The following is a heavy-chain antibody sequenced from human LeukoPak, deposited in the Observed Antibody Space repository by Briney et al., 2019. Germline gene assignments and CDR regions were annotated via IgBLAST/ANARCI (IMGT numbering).Heavy chain of an antibody. V-gene: IGHV3-30*04. CDR3: ARARAVAGLYYFDY. CDR2: ISYDGSNK. CDR1: GFTFSSYA. Sequence: GGSLRLPCAASGFTFSSYAMHWVRQAPGKGLEWVAVISYDGSNKYYADSVRGRFTISRDNSKNTLYLQMNSLRAEDTAVYYCARARAVAGLYYFDYWGQGTLVTVSS. J-gene: IGHJ4*02. D-gene: IGHD6-19*01.